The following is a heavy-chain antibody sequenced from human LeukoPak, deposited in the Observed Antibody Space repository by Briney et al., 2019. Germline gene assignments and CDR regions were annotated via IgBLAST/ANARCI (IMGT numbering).Heavy chain of an antibody. CDR3: ATSVTMIVVVITSDAFDI. J-gene: IGHJ3*02. CDR2: ISAYNGNT. Sequence: LAASVKVSCKASGYTFTSYGISWVRQAPGQGLEWMGWISAYNGNTNYAQKLQGRVTMTTDTSTSTAYMELRSLRSEDTAVYYCATSVTMIVVVITSDAFDIWGQGTMVTVSS. CDR1: GYTFTSYG. V-gene: IGHV1-18*01. D-gene: IGHD3-22*01.